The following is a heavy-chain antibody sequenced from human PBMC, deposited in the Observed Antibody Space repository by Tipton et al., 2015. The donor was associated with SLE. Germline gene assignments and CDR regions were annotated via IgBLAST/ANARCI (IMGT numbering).Heavy chain of an antibody. Sequence: TLSLTCSVSGGSISSYYWSWIRQPPGKGLEWIGYIHSSGSTNCNPSLKSRVTMSVDTSKNQFSLKLSSVTAADTAVYYCARLWWYLDYWGQGTLVTVSS. CDR2: IHSSGST. CDR3: ARLWWYLDY. CDR1: GGSISSYY. V-gene: IGHV4-59*12. J-gene: IGHJ4*02. D-gene: IGHD2-8*02.